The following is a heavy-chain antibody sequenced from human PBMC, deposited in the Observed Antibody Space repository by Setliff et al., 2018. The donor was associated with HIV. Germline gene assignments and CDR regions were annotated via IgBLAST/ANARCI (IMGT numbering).Heavy chain of an antibody. CDR2: IYYSGST. V-gene: IGHV4-31*03. Sequence: SETLSLTCTVSGASISSGGYYWSWIRQHPGKGLEWIGYIYYSGSTYYNPSLKSRVAISVDTSKNQVSLNLRSVTAADSAVYHCARPHSGRGGGAYFDPWGQGILVTVSS. J-gene: IGHJ5*02. CDR1: GASISSGGYY. CDR3: ARPHSGRGGGAYFDP. D-gene: IGHD6-19*01.